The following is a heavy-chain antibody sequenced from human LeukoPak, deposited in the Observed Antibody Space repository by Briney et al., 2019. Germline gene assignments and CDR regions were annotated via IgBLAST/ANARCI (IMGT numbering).Heavy chain of an antibody. D-gene: IGHD3-10*01. J-gene: IGHJ4*02. CDR2: IYYSGST. CDR1: GGSISSGSYY. V-gene: IGHV4-39*01. Sequence: SETLSLTCTVSGGSISSGSYYRSWIRQPPGKGLEWIGSIYYSGSTYYNPSLKSRVTISVDTSKNQFSLKLSSVTAADTAVYYCARQLSRLLWFGELLGRFDYWGQGTLVTVSS. CDR3: ARQLSRLLWFGELLGRFDY.